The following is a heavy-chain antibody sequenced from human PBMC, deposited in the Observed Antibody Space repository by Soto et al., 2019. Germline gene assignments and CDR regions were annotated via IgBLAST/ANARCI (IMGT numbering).Heavy chain of an antibody. CDR3: ARGPSTGCFDS. J-gene: IGHJ4*02. CDR1: GYTFTTLF. CDR2: INPTNGDT. D-gene: IGHD1-1*01. V-gene: IGHV1-3*01. Sequence: QVQLVQSGAEVKKPGASVKVSCKTSGYTFTTLFLHWMRQAPGQRLEWMGWINPTNGDTLMSQKFLCRVSITRDTSATTAYMDLTSLTSEDTAVYYCARGPSTGCFDSWGQGTLITVSS.